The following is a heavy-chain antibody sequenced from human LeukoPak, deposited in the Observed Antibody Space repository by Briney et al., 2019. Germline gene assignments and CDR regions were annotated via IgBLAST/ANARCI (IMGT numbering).Heavy chain of an antibody. D-gene: IGHD3-22*01. CDR3: ARVSQWLSIYYFDY. V-gene: IGHV1-2*02. CDR2: INPNSGDT. Sequence: GASVKVSCKASGYTFTGYFMHWVRQAPGQGLEWMGWINPNSGDTNYAQKFQGRVTMTRDTSISTAYMELSRLRSEDTAVYYCARVSQWLSIYYFDYWGQGTLVTVSS. CDR1: GYTFTGYF. J-gene: IGHJ4*02.